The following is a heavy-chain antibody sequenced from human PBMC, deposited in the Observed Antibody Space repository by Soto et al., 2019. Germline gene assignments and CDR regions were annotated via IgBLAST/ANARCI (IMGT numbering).Heavy chain of an antibody. Sequence: GGSLRLSCAASGFTFSSYGMHWVRQAPGRGLEWVAVISYDGSNKYYADSVKGRFTISRDNSKNTLYLQMNSLRAEDTAVYYCAKGPYCSSTSCSYYYYYGMDVWGQGTTVTVSS. CDR1: GFTFSSYG. J-gene: IGHJ6*02. V-gene: IGHV3-30*18. D-gene: IGHD2-2*01. CDR2: ISYDGSNK. CDR3: AKGPYCSSTSCSYYYYYGMDV.